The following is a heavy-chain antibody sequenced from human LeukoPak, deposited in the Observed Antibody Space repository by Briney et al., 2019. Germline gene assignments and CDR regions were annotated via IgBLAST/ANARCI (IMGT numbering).Heavy chain of an antibody. CDR2: IYTSGST. J-gene: IGHJ4*02. D-gene: IGHD6-19*01. V-gene: IGHV4-4*07. CDR3: ASERQWLGTYYFDY. Sequence: SETLSLTCTVSGGSISSYYWSWIRQPAGKGLEWIGRIYTSGSTNYNPSLKSRVTMSVDTSKNQFSLKLSSVTAADTAVYYCASERQWLGTYYFDYRGQGTLVTVSS. CDR1: GGSISSYY.